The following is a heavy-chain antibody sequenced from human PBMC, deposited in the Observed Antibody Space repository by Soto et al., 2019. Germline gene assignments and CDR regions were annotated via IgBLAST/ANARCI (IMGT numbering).Heavy chain of an antibody. CDR1: GGSVRAPDW. Sequence: SETLSLTCTLSGGSVRAPDWWNWVRQSPDKGLEWIAEVHISGHSNYNPSLRSRVSVSINSSKNQFYLNLNSVTAADTAIYYCARVRQGCSANNCYFNPWGQVTQVTFSS. J-gene: IGHJ1*01. CDR2: VHISGHS. V-gene: IGHV4-4*02. D-gene: IGHD1-1*01. CDR3: ARVRQGCSANNCYFNP.